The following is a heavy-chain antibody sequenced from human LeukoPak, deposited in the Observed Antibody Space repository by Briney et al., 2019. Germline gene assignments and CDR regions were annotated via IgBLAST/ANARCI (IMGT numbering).Heavy chain of an antibody. V-gene: IGHV1-2*04. CDR2: INPNSGGT. D-gene: IGHD6-19*01. CDR3: AREDWAVAGVFDY. Sequence: ASVKVSCKASGYTFTGYYMHWVRQAPGQGLEWMGRINPNSGGTNYAQKFQGWVTMTRDTSISTAYMELSRLRSDDTAVYYCAREDWAVAGVFDYWGQGTLVTVSS. CDR1: GYTFTGYY. J-gene: IGHJ4*02.